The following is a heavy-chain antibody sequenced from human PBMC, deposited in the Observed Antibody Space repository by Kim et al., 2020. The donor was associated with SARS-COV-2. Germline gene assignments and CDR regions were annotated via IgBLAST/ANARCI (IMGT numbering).Heavy chain of an antibody. V-gene: IGHV3-30*01. J-gene: IGHJ4*02. Sequence: EDSVKGRFPISRDNSKNTLYLQMNGRRAEDTAVYYCAGADSSGWYTPFDYWGQGTLVTVSS. D-gene: IGHD6-19*01. CDR3: AGADSSGWYTPFDY.